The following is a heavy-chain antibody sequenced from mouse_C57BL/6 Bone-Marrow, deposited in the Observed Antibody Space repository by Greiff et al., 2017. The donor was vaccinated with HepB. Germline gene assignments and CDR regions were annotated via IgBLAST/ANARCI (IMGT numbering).Heavy chain of an antibody. V-gene: IGHV1-55*01. CDR1: GYTFTSYW. CDR3: ARNYYGSSAWFAY. J-gene: IGHJ3*01. CDR2: IYPGSGST. Sequence: QVQLQQPGAELVKPGASVKMSCKASGYTFTSYWITWVKQRPGQGLEWIGDIYPGSGSTNYNEKFKSKATLTVDTSSSTAYMPLSSLTSEDSAVYYCARNYYGSSAWFAYWGQGTLVTVSA. D-gene: IGHD1-1*01.